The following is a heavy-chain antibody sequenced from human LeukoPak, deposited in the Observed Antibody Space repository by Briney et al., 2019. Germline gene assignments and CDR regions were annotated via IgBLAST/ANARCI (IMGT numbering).Heavy chain of an antibody. D-gene: IGHD3-10*01. CDR2: ISYSGTT. CDR3: ARNGSGTSLALYP. V-gene: IGHV4-59*08. J-gene: IGHJ5*02. CDR1: GGSMSSYY. Sequence: SETLSLTCTVSGGSMSSYYLGWIRQSPGKGLEWVGYISYSGTTNYDPSLKSRVTISLGTSKNRFSLNLTSVTAADPAVYYCARNGSGTSLALYPWGQGTLVTVSS.